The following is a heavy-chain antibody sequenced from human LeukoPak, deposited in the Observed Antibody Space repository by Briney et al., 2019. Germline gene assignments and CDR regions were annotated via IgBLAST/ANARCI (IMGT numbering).Heavy chain of an antibody. J-gene: IGHJ4*02. Sequence: GGSLRLSCAASGFTFSSYSMNWVRQAPGKGLEWVSYITSSSSIIYYGDSVKGRFTVSRDNAKNSLYLQMNSLRAEDTAVYYCARVGLWHYPVDSWGQGTLVTVSS. CDR2: ITSSSSII. CDR1: GFTFSSYS. V-gene: IGHV3-48*01. CDR3: ARVGLWHYPVDS. D-gene: IGHD1-7*01.